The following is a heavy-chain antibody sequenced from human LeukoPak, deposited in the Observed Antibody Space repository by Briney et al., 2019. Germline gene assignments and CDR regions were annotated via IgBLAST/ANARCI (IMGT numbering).Heavy chain of an antibody. CDR3: ARYSWVAYYFDY. J-gene: IGHJ4*02. CDR2: IYSGGST. Sequence: GGSVRLSCAASGFTVSSNYMSWVRQAPGKGLEWVSVIYSGGSTYYADSAKGRFTISRDNSKNTLYLQMNSLRAEDTAVYYCARYSWVAYYFDYWGQGTLPTVSS. CDR1: GFTVSSNY. V-gene: IGHV3-66*01. D-gene: IGHD2-21*01.